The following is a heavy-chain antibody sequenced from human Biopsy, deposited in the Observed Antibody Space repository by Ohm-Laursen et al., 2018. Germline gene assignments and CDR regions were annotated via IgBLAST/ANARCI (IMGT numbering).Heavy chain of an antibody. CDR2: ISYNERT. D-gene: IGHD3-9*01. J-gene: IGHJ2*01. Sequence: TLSLTCSVSGASVKTSGYFWAWIRPRPGKGLEWIGYISYNERTHYNPSLTSRLAISFDTSNNRISLQLMSVSVADTAVYYCMRVPKTGTAEAWYFDLWGRGTPVTVPS. CDR3: MRVPKTGTAEAWYFDL. CDR1: GASVKTSGYF. V-gene: IGHV4-31*03.